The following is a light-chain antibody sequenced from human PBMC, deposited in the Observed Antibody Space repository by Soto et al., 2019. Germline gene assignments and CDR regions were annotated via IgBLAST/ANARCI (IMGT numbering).Light chain of an antibody. CDR2: DAS. J-gene: IGKJ4*01. Sequence: DIQMTQSPSSLSASVGDRVTVTCQASQDITNYLSWYQQKPGRAPKLLISDASNLEIGVPSRFSGRGSETDFSLTINNLQPEDFATYFCQQYDDLPLTFGGGTKVEVK. CDR1: QDITNY. CDR3: QQYDDLPLT. V-gene: IGKV1-33*01.